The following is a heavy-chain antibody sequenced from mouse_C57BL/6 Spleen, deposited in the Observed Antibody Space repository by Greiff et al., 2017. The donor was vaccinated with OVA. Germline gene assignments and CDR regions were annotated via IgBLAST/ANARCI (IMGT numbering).Heavy chain of an antibody. V-gene: IGHV5-17*01. CDR2: ISSGSSTI. CDR3: ARPKTGTPFAY. J-gene: IGHJ3*01. D-gene: IGHD4-1*01. CDR1: GFTFSDYG. Sequence: DVMLVESGGGLVKPGGSLKLSCAASGFTFSDYGMYWVRQAPEKGLEWVAYISSGSSTIYYADTVKGRFTISRDNAKNTLFLQMTSLRSEDTAMYYCARPKTGTPFAYWGQGTLVTVSA.